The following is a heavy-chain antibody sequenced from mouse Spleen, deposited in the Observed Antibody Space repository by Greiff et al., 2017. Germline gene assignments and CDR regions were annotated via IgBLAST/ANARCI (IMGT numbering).Heavy chain of an antibody. CDR3: TEDYRYAWFAY. CDR1: GFTFSNYW. V-gene: IGHV6-3*01. CDR2: IRLKSDNYAT. J-gene: IGHJ3*01. Sequence: EVHLVESGGGLVQPGGSMKLSCVASGFTFSNYWMNWVRQSPETGLEWVAQIRLKSDNYATHYAESVKGRFTISREVSKSSVYLQMNNLRAEDTGIYYCTEDYRYAWFAYWGQRTLVTVSA. D-gene: IGHD2-14*01.